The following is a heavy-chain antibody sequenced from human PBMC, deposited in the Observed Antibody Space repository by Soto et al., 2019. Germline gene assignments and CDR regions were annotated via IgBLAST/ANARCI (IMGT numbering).Heavy chain of an antibody. D-gene: IGHD3-10*01. CDR2: IWYDGSEK. Sequence: GESLKISCAASGFPFSIYGMHWVRQAPGKGLEWVTVIWYDGSEKRYADSVTGRFIISRDNSKNTVLLQMNSLRVEDTAVYYCARLYGSGREGVRGVDVWGQGTTVTV. CDR1: GFPFSIYG. V-gene: IGHV3-33*01. CDR3: ARLYGSGREGVRGVDV. J-gene: IGHJ6*02.